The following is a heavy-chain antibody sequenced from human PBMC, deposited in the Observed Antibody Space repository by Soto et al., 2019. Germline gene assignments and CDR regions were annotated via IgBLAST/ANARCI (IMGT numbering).Heavy chain of an antibody. J-gene: IGHJ5*02. CDR2: IYYSGST. CDR1: GGSISSSSYY. Sequence: TSETLSLTCTVSGGSISSSSYYWGWIRQPPGKGLEWIGSIYYSGSTYYNPSLKSRVTISVDTSKNQSSLKLSSVTAADTAVYYCAVTPHYYDSSGYLRPPTGFDPWGQGTLVTVSS. D-gene: IGHD3-22*01. CDR3: AVTPHYYDSSGYLRPPTGFDP. V-gene: IGHV4-39*07.